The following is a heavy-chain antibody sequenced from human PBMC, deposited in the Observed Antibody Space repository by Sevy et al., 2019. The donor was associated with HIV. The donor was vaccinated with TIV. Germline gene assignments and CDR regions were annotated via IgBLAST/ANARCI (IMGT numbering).Heavy chain of an antibody. CDR3: ARSTSTTDYGRHDSHIDV. CDR2: INHRGVT. D-gene: IGHD4-17*01. V-gene: IGHV4-34*01. CDR1: GGSFSDYF. Sequence: SQTLSLTCAVSGGSFSDYFWAWIRQPPATGLEWIGEINHRGVTNYNPSLKTRVSMSAVPSRSQFSLKLTSVTAADTGIYYCARSTSTTDYGRHDSHIDVWGKGTSVTVSS. J-gene: IGHJ6*03.